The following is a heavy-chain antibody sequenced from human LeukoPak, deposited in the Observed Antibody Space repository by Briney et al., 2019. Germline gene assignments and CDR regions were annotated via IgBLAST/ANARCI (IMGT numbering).Heavy chain of an antibody. J-gene: IGHJ4*02. CDR2: ISSGSSYI. V-gene: IGHV3-21*04. D-gene: IGHD3-10*01. Sequence: GSLRLSCAASGFTFSSYSMNWVRQAPGKGLEWVSSISSGSSYIYYADSVKGRFTISRDNAKNSLYLQMSSLRAEDTAVYYCARLSEPAIIESPEDYWGQGTLVTVSS. CDR3: ARLSEPAIIESPEDY. CDR1: GFTFSSYS.